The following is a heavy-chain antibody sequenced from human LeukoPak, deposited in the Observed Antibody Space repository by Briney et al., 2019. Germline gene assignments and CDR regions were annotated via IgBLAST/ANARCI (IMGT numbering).Heavy chain of an antibody. D-gene: IGHD3-10*01. CDR3: AKEITMVRGVRGYYGMDV. CDR2: ISGSGGST. Sequence: GGSLRLSCAASGFTVSSNYMSWVRQAPGKGLEWVSAISGSGGSTYYADSVKGRFTISRDNSKNTLYLQMNSLRAEDTAVYYCAKEITMVRGVRGYYGMDVWGQGTTVTVSS. CDR1: GFTVSSNY. V-gene: IGHV3-23*01. J-gene: IGHJ6*02.